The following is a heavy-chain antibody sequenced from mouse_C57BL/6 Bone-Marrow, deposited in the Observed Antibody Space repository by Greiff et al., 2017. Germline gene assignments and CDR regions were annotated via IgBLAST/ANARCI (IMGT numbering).Heavy chain of an antibody. D-gene: IGHD1-1*01. CDR3: ARRGYYGSIFYWYFDV. J-gene: IGHJ1*03. Sequence: EVKLVESGGDLVKPGGSLKLSCAASGFTFSSYGMSWVRQTPDKRLEWVATISSGGSYTYYPDSVQGRFTISRDNAKNTLYLQMSSLKSEDTAMYYCARRGYYGSIFYWYFDVWGTGTTVTVSS. CDR2: ISSGGSYT. CDR1: GFTFSSYG. V-gene: IGHV5-6*02.